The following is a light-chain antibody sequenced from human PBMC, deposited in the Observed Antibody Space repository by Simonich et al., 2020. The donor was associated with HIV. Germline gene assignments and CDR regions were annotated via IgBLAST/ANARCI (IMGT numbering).Light chain of an antibody. CDR2: EDN. V-gene: IGLV6-57*01. Sequence: NFMLTQPHSESESPGKTVTISCTRSSGTSASNYVQWYQQHPGSTPTTVIYEDNQSPAGVPDRFSGSLDSSSNSAALTNAGLKTEDEADYYGQSYDSSNQVFGGGTKLTVL. J-gene: IGLJ3*02. CDR1: SGTSASNY. CDR3: QSYDSSNQV.